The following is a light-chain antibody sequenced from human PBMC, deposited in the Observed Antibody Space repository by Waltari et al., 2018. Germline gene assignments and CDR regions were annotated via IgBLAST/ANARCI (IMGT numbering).Light chain of an antibody. J-gene: IGKJ3*01. Sequence: DTQLPQSPSPLYASVGARVTITCLASQSISSNLNWYQQKPGKAPKLLIYAASSLQSGVPSRFSGSGSGTDFTLTISSLQPEDFATYYCQQSYSTPQYTFGPGTKVDIK. CDR3: QQSYSTPQYT. CDR2: AAS. CDR1: QSISSN. V-gene: IGKV1-39*01.